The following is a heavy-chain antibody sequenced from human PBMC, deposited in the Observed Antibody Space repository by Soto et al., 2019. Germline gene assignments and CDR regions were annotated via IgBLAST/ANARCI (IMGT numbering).Heavy chain of an antibody. V-gene: IGHV4-4*02. D-gene: IGHD1-26*01. J-gene: IGHJ4*02. CDR2: IYHSGTT. CDR1: GASISNTDW. Sequence: KTSETLSLTCAVSGASISNTDWWSWVRQPPGKGLEWIGEIYHSGTTNCDLSLKSRVTISLDKSKSLFSLTLTSLTAADTAVYYCAIPGAGDFDYWGQGTLVTVSS. CDR3: AIPGAGDFDY.